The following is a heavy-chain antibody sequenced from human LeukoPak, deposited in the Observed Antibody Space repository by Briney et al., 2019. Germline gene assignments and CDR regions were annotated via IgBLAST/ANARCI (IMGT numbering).Heavy chain of an antibody. Sequence: SETLSLTCTVSGGHFSGYFWTWIRQPPGKGLEWIGQTNHRGSATYNPSLKSRVTISVDTSKNQFSLKLSSVTAADTAVYYCARDRVYYYGSGSSQNPYYYYYMDVWGKGTTVTVSS. D-gene: IGHD3-10*01. CDR1: GGHFSGYF. CDR3: ARDRVYYYGSGSSQNPYYYYYMDV. CDR2: TNHRGSA. J-gene: IGHJ6*03. V-gene: IGHV4-34*01.